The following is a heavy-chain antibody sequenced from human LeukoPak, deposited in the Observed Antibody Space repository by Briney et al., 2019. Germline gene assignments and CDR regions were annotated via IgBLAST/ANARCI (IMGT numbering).Heavy chain of an antibody. D-gene: IGHD2-2*01. CDR3: ARGAPASDAFDI. CDR1: GFTFSSYE. CDR2: ISSSGSTI. J-gene: IGHJ3*02. V-gene: IGHV3-48*03. Sequence: PGGSLRLSCAASGFTFSSYEMNWVRQAPGKGLEWVSYISSSGSTIYYADSVKGRFTISRDNAKNSLYLQMNCLRAEDTAVYYCARGAPASDAFDIWGQGTMVTVSS.